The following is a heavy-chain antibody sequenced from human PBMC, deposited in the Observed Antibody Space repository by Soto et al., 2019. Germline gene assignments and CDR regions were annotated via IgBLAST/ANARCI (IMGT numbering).Heavy chain of an antibody. D-gene: IGHD3-22*01. CDR1: GYRFNTYW. CDR3: ARLAYSYYYDSSGYLNFFEY. CDR2: IYPSDSKT. J-gene: IGHJ4*02. V-gene: IGHV5-51*01. Sequence: PGESLKISCKGSGYRFNTYWIGWVCQMPGKGLEWMGIIYPSDSKTIYSLSFQGQVTISADKDISTAYLQWSSLKASDTAMYYCARLAYSYYYDSSGYLNFFEYWGQGSLVTVSS.